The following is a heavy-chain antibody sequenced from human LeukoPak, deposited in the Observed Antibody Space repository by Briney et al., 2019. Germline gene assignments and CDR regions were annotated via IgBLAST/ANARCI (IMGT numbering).Heavy chain of an antibody. CDR1: GFTFSSYA. CDR3: VKSLADY. J-gene: IGHJ4*02. Sequence: GGSLRLPCAASGFTFSSYAMSWVRQAPGKGLEWVSVVSVSGGSTNYADSVKGRFTISRDNSKNTLYLQMYSLRAEDTAVYYCVKSLADYWGQGTLVTVSS. V-gene: IGHV3-23*01. CDR2: VSVSGGST.